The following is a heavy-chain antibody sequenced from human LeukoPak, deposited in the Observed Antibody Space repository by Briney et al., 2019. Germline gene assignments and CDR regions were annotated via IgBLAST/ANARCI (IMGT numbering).Heavy chain of an antibody. V-gene: IGHV1-18*01. CDR2: ISAYNGNT. CDR1: GYTFTIYG. CDR3: ALSWVEYIGYDYRMDY. D-gene: IGHD5-12*01. J-gene: IGHJ4*02. Sequence: ASVTVSFTCSGYTFTIYGISWVRQAPGQGMGWVGWISAYNGNTNYEQKLQRRVTMTTDTSTSTAYMQLRSLRSDDTAVYYCALSWVEYIGYDYRMDYWGQGTLVTVSS.